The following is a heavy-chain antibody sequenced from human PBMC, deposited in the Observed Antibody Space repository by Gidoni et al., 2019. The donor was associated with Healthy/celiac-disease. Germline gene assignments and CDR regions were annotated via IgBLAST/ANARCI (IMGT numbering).Heavy chain of an antibody. CDR1: GHTFTGYI. V-gene: IGHV1-3*01. D-gene: IGHD6-19*01. CDR2: INAANGDT. J-gene: IGHJ5*02. Sequence: QVQLVQSGAEVKKPGASVKVSCKASGHTFTGYIIHWVRQAPGQTLEWMGRINAANGDTKYSQRFQGRVTVTRGTSASTAYMELSGLTSEDTAVYYCARGVLAGTWGQGTLVTVSS. CDR3: ARGVLAGT.